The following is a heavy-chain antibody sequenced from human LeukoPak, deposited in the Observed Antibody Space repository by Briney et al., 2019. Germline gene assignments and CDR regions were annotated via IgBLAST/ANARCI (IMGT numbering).Heavy chain of an antibody. V-gene: IGHV3-9*01. Sequence: HAGRSLRLSCAASGFTFDDYAMRWVRQAPGKGLEWVSGISWNSGSIGYADSVKGRFTISRDNAKNSLYLQMNSLRAEDTALYYCAKSIAVAGTLGDWGQGTLVTVSS. D-gene: IGHD6-19*01. J-gene: IGHJ4*02. CDR2: ISWNSGSI. CDR1: GFTFDDYA. CDR3: AKSIAVAGTLGD.